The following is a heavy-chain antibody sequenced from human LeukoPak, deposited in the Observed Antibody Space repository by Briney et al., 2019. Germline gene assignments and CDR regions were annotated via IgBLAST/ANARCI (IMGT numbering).Heavy chain of an antibody. CDR3: ARANGGVLDY. D-gene: IGHD3-16*01. V-gene: IGHV1-46*01. J-gene: IGHJ4*02. CDR2: IHPTDGST. Sequence: ASVKVSCKTSGYTFSTYYMHWVRQAPGHGLEWLGIIHPTDGSTSYTQKIQGRVTMTRDTATGTVYLELSSLRSQDTAVYWCARANGGVLDYWGQGTLITVSS. CDR1: GYTFSTYY.